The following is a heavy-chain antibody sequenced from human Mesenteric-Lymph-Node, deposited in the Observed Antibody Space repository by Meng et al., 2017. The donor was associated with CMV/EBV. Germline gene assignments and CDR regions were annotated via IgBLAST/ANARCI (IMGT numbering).Heavy chain of an antibody. D-gene: IGHD4-23*01. J-gene: IGHJ2*01. Sequence: FNFIDYNIHWVRQIPGKGLEWVSLISWDSGNTYYADSLRGRFTVSRDNNKNSLYLQMTGLTSEDTALYYCALDRTPDYGGNRYFALWGRGTLVTVSS. CDR1: FNFIDYN. CDR2: ISWDSGNT. V-gene: IGHV3-43*01. CDR3: ALDRTPDYGGNRYFAL.